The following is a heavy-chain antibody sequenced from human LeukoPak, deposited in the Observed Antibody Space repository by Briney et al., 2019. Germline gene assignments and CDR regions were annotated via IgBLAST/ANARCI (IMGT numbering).Heavy chain of an antibody. CDR2: IYSGGST. J-gene: IGHJ2*01. V-gene: IGHV3-53*01. CDR1: GFTVSSNY. CDR3: ARTVTMEWYFDL. D-gene: IGHD4-17*01. Sequence: GGXLRLSCAASGFTVSSNYMSWVRQAPGKGLEWVSVIYSGGSTYYSDSVKGRFTISRDNSKNTLYLQMNSLRAEDTAVYYCARTVTMEWYFDLWGRGTLVTVSS.